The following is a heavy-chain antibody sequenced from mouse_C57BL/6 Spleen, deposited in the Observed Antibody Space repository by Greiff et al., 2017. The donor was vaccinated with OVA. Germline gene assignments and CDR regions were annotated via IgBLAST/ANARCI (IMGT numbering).Heavy chain of an antibody. J-gene: IGHJ2*01. CDR3: ARSGIYYGNYYFDY. D-gene: IGHD2-1*01. CDR1: GYTFTNYW. CDR2: IYPGGGYT. Sequence: QVQLKESGAELVRPGTSVKMSCTASGYTFTNYWIGWAKQRPGHGLEWIGDIYPGGGYTNYNEKFKGKATLTADKSSSTAYMQFSSLTSEDSAIYYCARSGIYYGNYYFDYWGQGTTLTVSS. V-gene: IGHV1-63*01.